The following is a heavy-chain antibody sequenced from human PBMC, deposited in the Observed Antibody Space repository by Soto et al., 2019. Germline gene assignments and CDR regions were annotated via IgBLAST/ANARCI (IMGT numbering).Heavy chain of an antibody. CDR2: INPNTGDT. Sequence: ASVKVSCKASGYTFTAYYIHWVRQAPGQGLEWMGWINPNTGDTNSTQNFQGRVTMTRDRSASTAYMELSRLTSDDTAVYYCARDRLPDYWGQGTRVTVSS. CDR3: ARDRLPDY. D-gene: IGHD2-15*01. CDR1: GYTFTAYY. J-gene: IGHJ4*02. V-gene: IGHV1-2*02.